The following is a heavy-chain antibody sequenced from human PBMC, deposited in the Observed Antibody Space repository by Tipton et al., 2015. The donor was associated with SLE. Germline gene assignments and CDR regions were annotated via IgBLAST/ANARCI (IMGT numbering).Heavy chain of an antibody. D-gene: IGHD6-6*01. CDR2: INHSGST. Sequence: TLSLTCAVSGGSISSGGYSWSWIRQPPGKGLEWIGEINHSGSTNYNPSLKSRVTISVDTSKNQFSLKLSSVTAADTAVYYCARGNSSYSSSPNFDYWGQGTLVTVSS. CDR3: ARGNSSYSSSPNFDY. J-gene: IGHJ4*02. V-gene: IGHV4-30-2*01. CDR1: GGSISSGGYS.